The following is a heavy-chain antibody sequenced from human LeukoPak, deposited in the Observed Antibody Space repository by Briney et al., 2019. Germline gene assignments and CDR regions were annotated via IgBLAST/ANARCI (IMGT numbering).Heavy chain of an antibody. CDR2: IIPIFGTA. J-gene: IGHJ5*02. D-gene: IGHD3-10*01. Sequence: SVRVSCKASGGTFSSYAISWVRQAPGQGLEWMGGIIPIFGTANYAQKFQGRVTITADESTSTAYMELSSLRSEDTAVYYCAKAMVRGVIYNWFDPWGQGTLVTVSS. V-gene: IGHV1-69*01. CDR3: AKAMVRGVIYNWFDP. CDR1: GGTFSSYA.